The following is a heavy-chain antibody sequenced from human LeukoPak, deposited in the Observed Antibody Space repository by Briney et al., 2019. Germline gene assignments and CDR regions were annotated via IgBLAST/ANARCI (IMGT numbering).Heavy chain of an antibody. CDR2: ISGSGGST. Sequence: GGSLRLSCAASGFTFSSYTMSWVRQAPGKGLEWVSAISGSGGSTYYADSVKGRFTISRDNSKNTLYLQMNSLRAEDTAVYYCARVLRYCSGGNCYSGGLGYMDVWGKGTTVTISS. V-gene: IGHV3-23*01. D-gene: IGHD2-15*01. CDR1: GFTFSSYT. J-gene: IGHJ6*03. CDR3: ARVLRYCSGGNCYSGGLGYMDV.